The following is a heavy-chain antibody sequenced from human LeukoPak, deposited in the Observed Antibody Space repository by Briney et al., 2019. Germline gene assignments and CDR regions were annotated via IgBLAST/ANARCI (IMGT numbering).Heavy chain of an antibody. D-gene: IGHD3-9*01. CDR2: IKGDGSGT. Sequence: GGSLRLSCAASGFTFSNYAMTWVRQAPGKGLEWVSRIKGDGSGTTYADSVKGRFTISRDNAKNTLYLQMNSLRAEDTAVYYCARDSAYSFDLWGQGTLVTVSS. V-gene: IGHV3-74*01. CDR1: GFTFSNYA. CDR3: ARDSAYSFDL. J-gene: IGHJ4*02.